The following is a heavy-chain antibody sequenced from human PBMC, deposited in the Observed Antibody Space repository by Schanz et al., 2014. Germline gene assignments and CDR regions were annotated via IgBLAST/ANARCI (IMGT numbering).Heavy chain of an antibody. CDR3: ARPSDSSWYMDV. CDR1: GFTFSGYA. J-gene: IGHJ6*03. Sequence: VQLVESGGGVVQPGRSLRLSCAASGFTFSGYAMSWVRQAPGKGLEWVSGINWNGGSTGYADSVKGRFTISRDNAKNSLYLQMNSLRAEDTAVYYCARPSDSSWYMDVWGKGTTVTVSS. CDR2: INWNGGST. V-gene: IGHV3-20*04. D-gene: IGHD2-21*02.